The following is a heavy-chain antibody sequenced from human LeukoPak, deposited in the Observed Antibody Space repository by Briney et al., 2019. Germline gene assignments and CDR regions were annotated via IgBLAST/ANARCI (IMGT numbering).Heavy chain of an antibody. CDR3: ARATYYYDSSGYQYRGYYYYYMDV. V-gene: IGHV1-18*01. CDR1: GYTFTSYG. CDR2: ISAYNGNT. Sequence: GASVKVSCKASGYTFTSYGISWVRQAPGQGLEWMGWISAYNGNTNYAQKLQGRVTMTRDMSTSTVYMELSSLRSEDTAVYYCARATYYYDSSGYQYRGYYYYYMDVWGKGTTVTVSS. J-gene: IGHJ6*03. D-gene: IGHD3-22*01.